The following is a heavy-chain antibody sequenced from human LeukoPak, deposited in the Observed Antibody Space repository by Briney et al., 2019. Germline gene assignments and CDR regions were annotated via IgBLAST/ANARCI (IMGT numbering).Heavy chain of an antibody. CDR1: GGTFSSYG. CDR3: ARDLKRGYSSGRYSWGTGSSNDY. CDR2: ISAYNGNT. J-gene: IGHJ4*02. Sequence: ASVKVSCKASGGTFSSYGISWVRQAPGQGLEWMGWISAYNGNTNYAQNLQGRVTMTTDTSTSTAYMGLRSLRSDDTAVYYCARDLKRGYSSGRYSWGTGSSNDYWGQGTLVTVSS. D-gene: IGHD6-19*01. V-gene: IGHV1-18*01.